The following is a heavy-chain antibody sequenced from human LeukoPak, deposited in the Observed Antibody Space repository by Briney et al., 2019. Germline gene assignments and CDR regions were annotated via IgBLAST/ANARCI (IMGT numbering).Heavy chain of an antibody. CDR2: INWNGGST. CDR1: GFTFDDYG. Sequence: PGGSLRLSCAASGFTFDDYGMSWVRQAPGKGLEWVSGINWNGGSTGYADSVKGRFTISRDNAKNSLYLQMNSLRAEDTAVYYCAKEIYDYVWGSYRYPFDYWGQGTLVTVSS. D-gene: IGHD3-16*02. CDR3: AKEIYDYVWGSYRYPFDY. V-gene: IGHV3-20*04. J-gene: IGHJ4*02.